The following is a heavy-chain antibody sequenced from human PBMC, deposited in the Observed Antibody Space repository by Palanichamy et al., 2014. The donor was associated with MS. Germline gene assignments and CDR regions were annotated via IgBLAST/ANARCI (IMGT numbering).Heavy chain of an antibody. V-gene: IGHV4-34*01. CDR1: GGSFSDYS. CDR2: INHSGET. CDR3: ASGYSVTLIVVVRNPQFDY. J-gene: IGHJ4*02. Sequence: QVQLQQWGAGLLKPSETLSLTCAVYGGSFSDYSWTWIRQSPGKGLEWIGDINHSGETNYNPSLKSRVTISVDTSKNQFSLNLTSVTAADTAVYYCASGYSVTLIVVVRNPQFDYWGQGTLVTVSS. D-gene: IGHD3-22*01.